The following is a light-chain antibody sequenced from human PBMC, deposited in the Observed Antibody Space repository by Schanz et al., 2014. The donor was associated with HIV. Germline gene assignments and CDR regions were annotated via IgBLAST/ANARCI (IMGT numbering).Light chain of an antibody. CDR2: GAS. CDR1: QDIRDA. V-gene: IGKV1-17*01. Sequence: DIQMTQSPSTLSASVGDRVTITCRASQDIRDALGWYQQKPGRAPKRLIYGASNLQSGVPSRFSGSGSGTEFTLTISSLQPDDFATYYCQQYNSYSGTFGQGTKVEIK. J-gene: IGKJ1*01. CDR3: QQYNSYSGT.